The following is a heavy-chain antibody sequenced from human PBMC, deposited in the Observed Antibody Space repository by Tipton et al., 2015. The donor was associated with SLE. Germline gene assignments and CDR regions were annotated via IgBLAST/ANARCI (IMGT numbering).Heavy chain of an antibody. V-gene: IGHV4-34*01. CDR1: GGSFSGYY. CDR2: INHSGST. Sequence: TLSLTCAVYGGSFSGYYWRWIRQAPGKGLEWIGEINHSGSTNYNPSLQSRVTISVDTSKNQFSLKLSSVTAADSAGYYCARLRGTYYFDYWGQGTLVTVSS. D-gene: IGHD3-16*01. J-gene: IGHJ4*02. CDR3: ARLRGTYYFDY.